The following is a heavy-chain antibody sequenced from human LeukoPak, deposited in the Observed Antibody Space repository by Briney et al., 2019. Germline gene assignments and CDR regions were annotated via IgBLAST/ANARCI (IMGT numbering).Heavy chain of an antibody. CDR3: AKAPVFYGDYEGYFDY. Sequence: GGSLRLSCAASGFTVSSNFMNWVRQAPGKGLEWVSAISGSGGSTYYADSVKGRFTISRDNSKNTLYLQMNSLRAEDTAVYYCAKAPVFYGDYEGYFDYWGQGTLVTVSS. J-gene: IGHJ4*02. V-gene: IGHV3-23*01. CDR2: ISGSGGST. CDR1: GFTVSSNF. D-gene: IGHD4-17*01.